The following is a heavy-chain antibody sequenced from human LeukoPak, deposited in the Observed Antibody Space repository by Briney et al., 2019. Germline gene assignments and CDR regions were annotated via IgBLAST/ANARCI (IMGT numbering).Heavy chain of an antibody. J-gene: IGHJ3*02. D-gene: IGHD6-19*01. Sequence: GGSLRLSCAASGFTFSSYAMSWVRQAPGKGLEWVSSISGSSSYINYADSVKGRFTISRDNAQNSLFLQLNSLRAEDTAVYYCARDPYSSGWYKDAFDIWGQGTMVTVSS. V-gene: IGHV3-21*01. CDR1: GFTFSSYA. CDR2: ISGSSSYI. CDR3: ARDPYSSGWYKDAFDI.